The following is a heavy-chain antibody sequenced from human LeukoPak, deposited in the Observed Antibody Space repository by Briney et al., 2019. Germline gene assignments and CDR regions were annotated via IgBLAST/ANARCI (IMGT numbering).Heavy chain of an antibody. CDR3: VRGGSDDDGDYPDAFDI. CDR2: ISSRSNYI. CDR1: GFTFSSYS. V-gene: IGHV3-21*06. Sequence: GSLRLSCAASGFTFSSYSMIWVRQAPGKGLEWVSSISSRSNYIYYADSVKGRFTISRDNAKNSLYLQMNSLRAEDTAVYYCVRGGSDDDGDYPDAFDIWGQGTTVTVSS. D-gene: IGHD4-17*01. J-gene: IGHJ3*02.